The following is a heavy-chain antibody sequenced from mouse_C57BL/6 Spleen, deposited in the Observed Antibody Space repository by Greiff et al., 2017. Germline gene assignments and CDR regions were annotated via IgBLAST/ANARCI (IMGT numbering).Heavy chain of an antibody. V-gene: IGHV1-63*01. Sequence: QVQLKQSGAELVRPGTSVKMSCKASGYTFTNYWIGWAKQRPGHGLEWIGDIYPGGGYTNYNEKFKGKATLTADKSSSTAYMQFSSLTSEDSAIYYCARSDYGSDYAMDYWGQGTSVTVSS. CDR2: IYPGGGYT. J-gene: IGHJ4*01. D-gene: IGHD1-1*01. CDR1: GYTFTNYW. CDR3: ARSDYGSDYAMDY.